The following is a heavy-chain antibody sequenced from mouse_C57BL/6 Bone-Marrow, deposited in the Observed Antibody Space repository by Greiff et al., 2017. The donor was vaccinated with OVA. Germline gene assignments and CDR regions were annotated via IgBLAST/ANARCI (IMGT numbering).Heavy chain of an antibody. CDR3: ATGRLSHFDY. CDR2: INPSSGYT. CDR1: GYTFTSYT. V-gene: IGHV1-4*01. Sequence: VQLQQSGAELARPGASVKMSCKASGYTFTSYTMHWVKQRPGQGLEWIGYINPSSGYTKYNQKFKDKATLTADKSSSTAYMQLSSLTSEDSAVYYCATGRLSHFDYWGQGTTLTVSS. D-gene: IGHD3-2*02. J-gene: IGHJ2*01.